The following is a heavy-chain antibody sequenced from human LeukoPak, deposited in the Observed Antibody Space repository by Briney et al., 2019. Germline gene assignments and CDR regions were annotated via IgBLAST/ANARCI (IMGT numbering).Heavy chain of an antibody. V-gene: IGHV3-64D*06. CDR3: VKDYSSGRDYWGNWFDP. Sequence: PGGSLRLSCSASGSTFSNYAMHWVRQAPGKGLEHVSVISSNGHRTYYADSVKGRFTISRDNSKDTLYLQMSSLRVEDTAVYYCVKDYSSGRDYWGNWFDPWGQGTLVTVSS. CDR2: ISSNGHRT. J-gene: IGHJ5*02. CDR1: GSTFSNYA. D-gene: IGHD3-10*01.